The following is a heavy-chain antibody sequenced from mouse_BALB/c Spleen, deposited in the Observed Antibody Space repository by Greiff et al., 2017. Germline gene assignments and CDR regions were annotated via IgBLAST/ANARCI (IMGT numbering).Heavy chain of an antibody. V-gene: IGHV1-55*01. D-gene: IGHD3-2*01. CDR3: ARDSSGYAMDY. CDR1: GYNFTSYW. CDR2: IYPGSGST. Sequence: VQLQQPGAELVKPGTSVKLSCKASGYNFTSYWINWVKRRPGQGLEWIGDIYPGSGSTSYNQKFKGKATLTVDKSSSTAYMQLKSLTSEDSAVYYCARDSSGYAMDYWGQGTSVTVSA. J-gene: IGHJ4*01.